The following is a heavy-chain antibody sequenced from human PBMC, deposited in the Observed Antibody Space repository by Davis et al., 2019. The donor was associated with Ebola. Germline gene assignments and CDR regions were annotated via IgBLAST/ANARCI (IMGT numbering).Heavy chain of an antibody. Sequence: PGGFLRLSCAASGFTFSSYAMSWVRQAPGKGLEWVSAISGSGGSTYYADSVKGRFTISRDNSKNTLYLQMNSLRAEDTAIYYCAKDKNYDLWSGYPHDAFDIWGQGTMVTVSS. J-gene: IGHJ3*02. CDR3: AKDKNYDLWSGYPHDAFDI. V-gene: IGHV3-23*01. CDR2: ISGSGGST. CDR1: GFTFSSYA. D-gene: IGHD3-3*01.